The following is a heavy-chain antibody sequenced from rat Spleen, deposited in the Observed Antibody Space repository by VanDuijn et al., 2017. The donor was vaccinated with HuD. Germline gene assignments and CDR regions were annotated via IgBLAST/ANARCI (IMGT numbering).Heavy chain of an antibody. D-gene: IGHD4-3*01. V-gene: IGHV2-72*01. CDR3: ARDRGADYCDY. CDR1: GFSLTSNG. CDR2: IWAGGST. Sequence: QVQLKESGPGLMQPSETLSLTCTVSGFSLTSNGVGWVRQPLGKGLMWMGSIWAGGSTIYNSPLKSRLRISRDTSKSQVFLKMNSLQTEDTATYYCARDRGADYCDYWGQGVMVTVSS. J-gene: IGHJ2*01.